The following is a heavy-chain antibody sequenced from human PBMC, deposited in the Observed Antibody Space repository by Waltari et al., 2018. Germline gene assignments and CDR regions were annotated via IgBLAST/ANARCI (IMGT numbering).Heavy chain of an antibody. V-gene: IGHV1-69*12. D-gene: IGHD2-15*01. J-gene: IGHJ4*02. CDR2: IIPIFGTA. CDR3: ARGPVAQNRKGLFDY. Sequence: QVQLVQSGAEVKKPGSSVKVSCKASGGTFSSYAISWVRQAPGQGLEWMGGIIPIFGTANYAQKFQGRVTRRADESTSTAYMELSSLRSEDTAVYYCARGPVAQNRKGLFDYWGQGTLVTVSS. CDR1: GGTFSSYA.